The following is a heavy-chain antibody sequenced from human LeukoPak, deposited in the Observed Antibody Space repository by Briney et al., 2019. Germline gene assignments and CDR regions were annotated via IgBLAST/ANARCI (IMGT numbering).Heavy chain of an antibody. Sequence: ASVKVSCKASGYTFTGYYMHWVRQAPGQGLEWMGWINPNSGGTNYAQKFQGRVTMTRDTSISTAYMELSRLRSDDTAVYYCARVFPDSSDPANWFDPWGQGTLVTVSS. CDR1: GYTFTGYY. V-gene: IGHV1-2*02. CDR3: ARVFPDSSDPANWFDP. J-gene: IGHJ5*02. D-gene: IGHD3-22*01. CDR2: INPNSGGT.